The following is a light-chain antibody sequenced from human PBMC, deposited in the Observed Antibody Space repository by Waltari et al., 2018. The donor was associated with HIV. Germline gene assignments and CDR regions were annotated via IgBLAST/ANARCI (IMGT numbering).Light chain of an antibody. CDR1: SSDVGTYNS. CDR3: SSYTSGNAVL. J-gene: IGLJ2*01. Sequence: QSALTQPATVSGSPGQSIPISCTGSSSDVGTYNSVSWYQQHPGKAPKLIIYEVSNRPSGVSNRFSGSKSGSTASLTISGLQAEDEADYYCSSYTSGNAVLFGGGTKVTVL. V-gene: IGLV2-14*01. CDR2: EVS.